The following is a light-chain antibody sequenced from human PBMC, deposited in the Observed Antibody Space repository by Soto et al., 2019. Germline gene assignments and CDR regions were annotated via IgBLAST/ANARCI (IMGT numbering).Light chain of an antibody. Sequence: QSALTQPASVSGSPGQSITISCGGTSSDVGAYIYVSWYQQYPGKAPKLIIYEVNNRPSGVSGRFSGSKSDTTAFLTISGLQAEDEADYYCSSYSDSDTKVFGTGTKLTLL. CDR2: EVN. CDR3: SSYSDSDTKV. V-gene: IGLV2-14*01. J-gene: IGLJ1*01. CDR1: SSDVGAYIY.